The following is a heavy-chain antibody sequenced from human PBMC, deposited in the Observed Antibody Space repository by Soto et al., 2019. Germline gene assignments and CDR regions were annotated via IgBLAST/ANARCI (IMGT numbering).Heavy chain of an antibody. D-gene: IGHD3-22*01. Sequence: PGGSLRLSCAAPGFTFSSYGMHWVRQAPGKGLEWVAVIWYDGSNKYYADSVKGRFTISRDNSKNTLYLQMNSLRAEDTAVYYCARDYYDSSVVYWFDPWGQGTLVTVSS. CDR2: IWYDGSNK. V-gene: IGHV3-33*01. CDR1: GFTFSSYG. CDR3: ARDYYDSSVVYWFDP. J-gene: IGHJ5*02.